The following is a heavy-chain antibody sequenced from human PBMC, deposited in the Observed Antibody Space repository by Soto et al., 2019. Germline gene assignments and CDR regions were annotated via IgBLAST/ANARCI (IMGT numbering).Heavy chain of an antibody. CDR2: MYYGGST. Sequence: PSATLSLTCTVSGGSVSSSTYYWTWIRQPPGKGLEWIGFMYYGGSTNYNPSLMSRVSISVDTSKNLFSLSLKSVTAADTAIYFGTRLGNDSDFGWFDYWGPGTLVTGSS. D-gene: IGHD3-22*01. J-gene: IGHJ5*01. CDR3: TRLGNDSDFGWFDY. CDR1: GGSVSSSTYY. V-gene: IGHV4-61*03.